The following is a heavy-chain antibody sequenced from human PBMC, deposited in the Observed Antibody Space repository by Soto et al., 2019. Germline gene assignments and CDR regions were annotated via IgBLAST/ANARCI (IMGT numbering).Heavy chain of an antibody. Sequence: PGGSLRLSCAASGFTFCNAWMSGVRQAPGKGLEWVGRIKGEADGGTTDYAAPVKGRITISRDHSKDTLYLQMNSLKTEDTAVYYCTTGLSNGYYNFDYWGQGTPVTVSS. J-gene: IGHJ4*02. CDR1: GFTFCNAW. D-gene: IGHD3-22*01. CDR3: TTGLSNGYYNFDY. CDR2: IKGEADGGTT. V-gene: IGHV3-15*01.